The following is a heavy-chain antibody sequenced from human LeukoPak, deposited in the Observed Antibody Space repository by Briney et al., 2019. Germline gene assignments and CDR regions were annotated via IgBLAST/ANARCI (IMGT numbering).Heavy chain of an antibody. CDR2: IYSSGST. CDR1: GESIRSYY. CDR3: ASASQVYYFES. Sequence: SETLSLTCTVSGESIRSYYWSWIRQPPGKRLEWTGYIYSSGSTDCNPSLKSRVTISVDTSKRQFSLRLIAVTAPDTAVYYCASASQVYYFESWGQGTLVTVSS. J-gene: IGHJ4*02. V-gene: IGHV4-4*08.